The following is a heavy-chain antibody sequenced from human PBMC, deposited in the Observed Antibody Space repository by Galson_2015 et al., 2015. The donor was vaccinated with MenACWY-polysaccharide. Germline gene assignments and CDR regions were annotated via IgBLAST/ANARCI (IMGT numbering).Heavy chain of an antibody. CDR2: VSYSGSA. Sequence: VSGGSISRSSHYWGWIRQPPGKGLEWIGTVSYSGSAYYNASLKSRVTISVDTSKNQFSLKLSSVTAADTAIYYCARAGRTDIVVVGYGWGFDYWGQGALVTVSS. D-gene: IGHD2-2*01. J-gene: IGHJ4*02. V-gene: IGHV4-39*07. CDR3: ARAGRTDIVVVGYGWGFDY. CDR1: GGSISRSSHY.